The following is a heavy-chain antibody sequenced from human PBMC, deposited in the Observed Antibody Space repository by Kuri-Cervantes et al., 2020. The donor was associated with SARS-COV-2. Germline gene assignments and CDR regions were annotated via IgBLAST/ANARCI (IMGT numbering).Heavy chain of an antibody. V-gene: IGHV3-23*01. CDR1: GFTFSSYA. J-gene: IGHJ5*02. D-gene: IGHD3-3*01. CDR3: AREVTIFGAVSRGFDP. Sequence: GESLKISCAASGFTFSSYAMSWVRQAPGKGLEWVSAISGSGGSTYYADSVKGRFTISRDNAKNSLYLQMNSLRAEDTAVYYCAREVTIFGAVSRGFDPWGQGTLVTVSS. CDR2: ISGSGGST.